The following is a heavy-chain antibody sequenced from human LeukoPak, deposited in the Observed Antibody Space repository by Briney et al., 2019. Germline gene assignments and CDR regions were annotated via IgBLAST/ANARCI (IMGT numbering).Heavy chain of an antibody. D-gene: IGHD3-22*01. CDR1: GGSISSGGYS. Sequence: PSQTLSLTCAVSGGSISSGGYSWSWIRQPPGKGLEWIGYIYHSGSTYYNPSLKSRVTTSVDRSKNQFSLKLSSVTAADTAVYYCARDTGYYDSSGYYDYWGQGTLVTVSS. CDR3: ARDTGYYDSSGYYDY. V-gene: IGHV4-30-2*01. CDR2: IYHSGST. J-gene: IGHJ4*02.